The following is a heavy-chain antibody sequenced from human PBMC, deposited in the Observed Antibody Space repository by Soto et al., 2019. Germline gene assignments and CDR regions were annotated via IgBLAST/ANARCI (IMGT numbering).Heavy chain of an antibody. CDR3: VRGDSGHPDI. Sequence: EVQLVESGGGLVQPGGSLRLSCVVSGFTLSDHYIDWVRQAPGKGLEWVGRTKNKAQRYTTEYAASAKGRSTISRDETDSSVDLPMNCLKTEDTAVYYCVRGDSGHPDIWGQGSLVPVSS. D-gene: IGHD1-26*01. CDR2: TKNKAQRYTT. J-gene: IGHJ1*01. CDR1: GFTLSDHY. V-gene: IGHV3-72*01.